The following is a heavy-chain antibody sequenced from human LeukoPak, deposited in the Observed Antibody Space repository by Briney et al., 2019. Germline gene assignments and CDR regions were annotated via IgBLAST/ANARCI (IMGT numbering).Heavy chain of an antibody. CDR1: GFTFSSFA. CDR3: AKRGGLPPLDYYYYYMDV. Sequence: PGGSLRLSCAASGFTFSSFAMSWVRQAPGKGLEWVSAISGSGGSTYYADSVKGRFTISRDISKNTLYLQMNSLRAEDTAVYYCAKRGGLPPLDYYYYYMDVWGKGTTVTVSS. CDR2: ISGSGGST. J-gene: IGHJ6*03. V-gene: IGHV3-23*01. D-gene: IGHD2-21*02.